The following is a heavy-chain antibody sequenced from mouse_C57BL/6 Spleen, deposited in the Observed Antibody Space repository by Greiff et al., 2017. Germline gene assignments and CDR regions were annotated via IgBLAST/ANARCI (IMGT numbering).Heavy chain of an antibody. CDR1: GFTFSSYA. Sequence: EVKLMESGAGLVKPGGSLKLSCAASGFTFSSYAMSWVRQTPEKRLEWVAYISSGGDYIYYADTVKGRFTISRDNARNTLYLQMSSLKSEDTAMYYCTRAHYGYAMDYWGQGTSVTVSS. J-gene: IGHJ4*01. V-gene: IGHV5-9-1*02. D-gene: IGHD1-1*02. CDR2: ISSGGDYI. CDR3: TRAHYGYAMDY.